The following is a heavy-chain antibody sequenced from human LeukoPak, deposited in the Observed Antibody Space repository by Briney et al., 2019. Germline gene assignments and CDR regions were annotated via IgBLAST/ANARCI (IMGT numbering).Heavy chain of an antibody. CDR3: ARDGEYCSSTSCYFDP. D-gene: IGHD2-2*01. V-gene: IGHV4-31*03. J-gene: IGHJ5*02. CDR1: GGSISSGGYY. Sequence: PSQTLPLTCTVSGGSISSGGYYWSWIRQHPGKGLEWIGYIYYSGSTYYNPSLKSRLTISVDTSKNQFSLKLSSVTAADTALYYCARDGEYCSSTSCYFDPWGQGILVTVSS. CDR2: IYYSGST.